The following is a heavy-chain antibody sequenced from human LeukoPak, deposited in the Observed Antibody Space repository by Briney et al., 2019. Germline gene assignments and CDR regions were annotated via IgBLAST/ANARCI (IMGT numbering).Heavy chain of an antibody. CDR3: AKRAAAVRGDFDY. J-gene: IGHJ4*02. V-gene: IGHV3-23*01. CDR1: GFNFTSYS. CDR2: ISGSGGST. D-gene: IGHD6-13*01. Sequence: GGSLTLSCAASGFNFTSYSMIWVRRAPGKGLEWVSAISGSGGSTYYADSVKGRFTISRDNSKNTLYLQMNSLRAEDTAVYYCAKRAAAVRGDFDYWGQGTLVTVSS.